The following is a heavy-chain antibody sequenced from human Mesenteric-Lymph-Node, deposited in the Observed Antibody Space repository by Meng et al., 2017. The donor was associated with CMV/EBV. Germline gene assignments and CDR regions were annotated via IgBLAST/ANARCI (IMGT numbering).Heavy chain of an antibody. CDR1: GYSFTRYW. CDR3: ATRIAVAGTKFDP. V-gene: IGHV5-10-1*01. J-gene: IGHJ5*02. D-gene: IGHD6-19*01. CDR2: IDPSDSYT. Sequence: CKGSGYSFTRYWISWVRQMPGKGLEWMGRIDPSDSYTNYSPSFQGHVTVSADKSISTAYLQWSSLKASDTAMYYCATRIAVAGTKFDPWGQGTLVTVSS.